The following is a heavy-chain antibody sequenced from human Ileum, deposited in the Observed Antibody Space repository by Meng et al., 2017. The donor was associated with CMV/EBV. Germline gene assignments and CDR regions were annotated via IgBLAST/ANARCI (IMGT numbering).Heavy chain of an antibody. Sequence: GESLKISCEAFGFTVSTNYMTWVRQAPGRGLEWVSVLHSGGIRFYTDSVKGRFTISRDNSKNTLYLQMNSLRAEDTAVYYCAKFEDRVAIWVGTDYWGQGTRVTGSS. V-gene: IGHV3-66*02. D-gene: IGHD5-12*01. J-gene: IGHJ4*02. CDR1: GFTVSTNY. CDR3: AKFEDRVAIWVGTDY. CDR2: LHSGGIR.